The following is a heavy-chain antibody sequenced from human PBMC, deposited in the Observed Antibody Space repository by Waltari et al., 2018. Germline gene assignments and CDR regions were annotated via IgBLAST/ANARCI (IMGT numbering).Heavy chain of an antibody. CDR1: GFTFSSYA. CDR3: ARGRAAAGTLYDSVLGY. D-gene: IGHD6-13*01. Sequence: EVQLLESGGGFVQPGGSLRLSCAASGFTFSSYAMSWVRQAPGKGLEWVSGISGSGGRTNFADSVKGRFSISRDNSKNTLYLQMNSLRAEDTAVYYCARGRAAAGTLYDSVLGYWGQGTLVTVSS. J-gene: IGHJ4*02. CDR2: ISGSGGRT. V-gene: IGHV3-23*01.